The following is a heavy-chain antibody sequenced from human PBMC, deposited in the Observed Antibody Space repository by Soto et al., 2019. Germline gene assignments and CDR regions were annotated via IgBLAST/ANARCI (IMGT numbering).Heavy chain of an antibody. D-gene: IGHD3-10*01. CDR1: GFPFSPYW. CDR2: IKEDGNER. J-gene: IGHJ4*02. CDR3: AGLRPRGDY. Sequence: GSLTPSYAGSGFPFSPYWMTWVRQAPGKGLQWVGNIKEDGNERNYFDSVKCRFTISRDNAKKSLFLQMNRLRPEDTALYYCAGLRPRGDYWGPGTTVTVSS. V-gene: IGHV3-7*03.